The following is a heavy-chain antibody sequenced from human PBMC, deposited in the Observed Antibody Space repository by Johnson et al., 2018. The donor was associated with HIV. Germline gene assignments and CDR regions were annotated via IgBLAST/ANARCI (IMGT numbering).Heavy chain of an antibody. D-gene: IGHD1-26*01. CDR1: GFTVSSNY. Sequence: VQLVESGGGLVQPGGSLRLSCAASGFTVSSNYMSWVRQAPGKGLEWVSVIYSGGSTYYADSVKGRFTISRDNSKNTLYLQMNSLRAEDTAVYYCAREGAWEPPLDAIDIWGQGTMVTVSS. CDR2: IYSGGST. J-gene: IGHJ3*02. V-gene: IGHV3-66*02. CDR3: AREGAWEPPLDAIDI.